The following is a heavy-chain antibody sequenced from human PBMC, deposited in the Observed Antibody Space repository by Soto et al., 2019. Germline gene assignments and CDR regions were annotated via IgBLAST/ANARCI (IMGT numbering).Heavy chain of an antibody. Sequence: EVQMLESGGDLIQPGGSLRLSCATSGFTFSSYAMSWVRQTSGKGLEWVSSIDGGGQTTYYAASVKGRFTISRDNSRNILFLQMNSLRGEDTAIYFCAKYAGLSPGVRFHFDYWGQGSLVSVSS. D-gene: IGHD7-27*01. J-gene: IGHJ4*02. CDR3: AKYAGLSPGVRFHFDY. CDR2: IDGGGQTT. CDR1: GFTFSSYA. V-gene: IGHV3-23*01.